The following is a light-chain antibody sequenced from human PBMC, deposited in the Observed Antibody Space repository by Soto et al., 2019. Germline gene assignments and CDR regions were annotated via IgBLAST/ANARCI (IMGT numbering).Light chain of an antibody. J-gene: IGLJ2*01. CDR2: GNS. CDR1: SSNIGAGYD. Sequence: QTVVTQPPSVSGAPGQRITISCTGSSSNIGAGYDVHWYQQLPGTAPKLLIYGNSNRTSGVPDRFSGSKSGTSASLAITGLQAEDEADYYCHSYDNSLSVVFGGGTQLTVL. CDR3: HSYDNSLSVV. V-gene: IGLV1-40*01.